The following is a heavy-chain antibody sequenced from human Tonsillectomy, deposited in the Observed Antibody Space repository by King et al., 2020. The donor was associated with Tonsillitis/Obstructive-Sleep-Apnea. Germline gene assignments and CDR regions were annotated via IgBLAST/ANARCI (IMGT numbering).Heavy chain of an antibody. CDR1: GYTFTTKG. J-gene: IGHJ4*02. Sequence: QLVQSGAEVKKPGASVKVSCKASGYTFTTKGISGVRQAPGQGFDWMGWISAYMVNTNYAQNLQGRVTMTTDTSTSTAYMELRSLRSDDTAVYYCARGYSGYDSLFEYWGQGTLVTVSS. CDR3: ARGYSGYDSLFEY. D-gene: IGHD5-12*01. V-gene: IGHV1-18*01. CDR2: ISAYMVNT.